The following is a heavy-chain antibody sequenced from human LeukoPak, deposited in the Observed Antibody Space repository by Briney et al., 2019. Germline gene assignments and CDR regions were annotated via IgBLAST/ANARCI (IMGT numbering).Heavy chain of an antibody. D-gene: IGHD3-16*01. Sequence: GGSLRLSCAASGFTFSTYSMNWVRQAPGKGLEWVPYISASSSTIYYADSMKGRFTISRDNAKNSLYLQMNSLRAEDTAVYYCARDLGGHYDYVWGSYRGGYFDYWGQGTLVTVSS. CDR1: GFTFSTYS. CDR2: ISASSSTI. V-gene: IGHV3-48*01. CDR3: ARDLGGHYDYVWGSYRGGYFDY. J-gene: IGHJ4*02.